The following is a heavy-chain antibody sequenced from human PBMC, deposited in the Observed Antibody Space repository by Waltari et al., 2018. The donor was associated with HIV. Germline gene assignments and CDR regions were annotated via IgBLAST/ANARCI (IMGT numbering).Heavy chain of an antibody. CDR3: ARRKCYGDYGGWFYFDH. Sequence: QVQLQVSGTGLVTPSVTLSLPRNVSAGSIRPYNCSWIRQPTGKGLEWFGYRYYSGTTNYKPSLESRVTISLDTSKIQFSRRLSSVTAADTAVYYCARRKCYGDYGGWFYFDHWGQGTLVTVSS. V-gene: IGHV4-59*01. J-gene: IGHJ4*02. CDR2: RYYSGTT. D-gene: IGHD4-17*01. CDR1: AGSIRPYN.